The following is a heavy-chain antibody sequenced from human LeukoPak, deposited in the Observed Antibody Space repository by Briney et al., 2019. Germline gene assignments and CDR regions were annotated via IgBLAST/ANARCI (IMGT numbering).Heavy chain of an antibody. Sequence: SETLSLTCTVSGVPINSHYLNWIRQPPGKGLEWIGFIYGSGSTNYNPSLMSRVTMSVDTSKSQFSLKLSSVTAADTAVYYCVVSPNQDFFDYWGQGTLVTVSS. CDR3: VVSPNQDFFDY. CDR2: IYGSGST. CDR1: GVPINSHY. J-gene: IGHJ4*02. V-gene: IGHV4-4*09.